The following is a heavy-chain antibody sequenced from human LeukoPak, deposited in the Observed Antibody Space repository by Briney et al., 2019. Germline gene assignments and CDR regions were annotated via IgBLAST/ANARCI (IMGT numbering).Heavy chain of an antibody. CDR2: ISSSSSYI. V-gene: IGHV3-21*01. CDR3: ARSDSSGYYRSRDAFDI. Sequence: PGGSLRLSCAASGFTYSSYSMNWVRQAPGKGLEWVSSISSSSSYIYSGDSVKGRFTISRDNAKNSLYLQMNSLRAEDTAVYYCARSDSSGYYRSRDAFDIWGQGTMVTVSS. J-gene: IGHJ3*02. D-gene: IGHD3-22*01. CDR1: GFTYSSYS.